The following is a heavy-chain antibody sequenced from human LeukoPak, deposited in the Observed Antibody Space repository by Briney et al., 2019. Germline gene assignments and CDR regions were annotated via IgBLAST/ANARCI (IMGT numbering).Heavy chain of an antibody. CDR2: IYYSGST. D-gene: IGHD4-17*01. CDR1: GGSFSGYY. V-gene: IGHV4-34*01. J-gene: IGHJ5*02. CDR3: ARSTTVRSNWFDP. Sequence: SETLSLTCAVYGGSFSGYYWSWIRQPPGKGLEWIGSIYYSGSTYYNPSLKSRVTISVDTSKNQFSLKLSSVTAADTAVYYCARSTTVRSNWFDPWGQGTLVTVSS.